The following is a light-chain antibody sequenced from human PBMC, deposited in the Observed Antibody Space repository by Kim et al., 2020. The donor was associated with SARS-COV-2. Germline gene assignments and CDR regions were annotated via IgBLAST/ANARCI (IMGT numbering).Light chain of an antibody. CDR2: GVS. Sequence: EIVMTQSPATLSVSPGDRVTLSCRSSQRVTRYLVWYQQKPGQAPRLLISGVSTRATAVPARFSGSGSGTEFTLTISSLQSEDFAVYYCLQYDNWPFTFGQGTKLVIK. CDR3: LQYDNWPFT. J-gene: IGKJ2*01. V-gene: IGKV3-15*01. CDR1: QRVTRY.